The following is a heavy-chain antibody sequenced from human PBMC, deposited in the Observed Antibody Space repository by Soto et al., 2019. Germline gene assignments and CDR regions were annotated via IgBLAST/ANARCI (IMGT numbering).Heavy chain of an antibody. V-gene: IGHV4-31*03. D-gene: IGHD3-3*01. J-gene: IGHJ5*02. CDR1: GGSISSGGYY. Sequence: SETLSLTCTVSGGSISSGGYYWSWIRQHPGKGLEWIGYIYYSGSTYYNPSLKSRVTISVDTSKNQFSLRLSSVTAADTAIYYCATRITVFGLLIPPFDPWGQGTQVTVSS. CDR3: ATRITVFGLLIPPFDP. CDR2: IYYSGST.